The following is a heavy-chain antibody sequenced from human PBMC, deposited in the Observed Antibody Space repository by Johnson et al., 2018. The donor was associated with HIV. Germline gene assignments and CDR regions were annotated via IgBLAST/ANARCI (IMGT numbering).Heavy chain of an antibody. CDR2: ISSNGGST. CDR3: ARKKATVFSTTSTNYAFDI. D-gene: IGHD1-1*01. J-gene: IGHJ3*02. CDR1: GFTFSSYA. V-gene: IGHV3-64*01. Sequence: VHLVESGGGVVQPGGSLRLSCAASGFTFSSYAIHWVRQAPGKGLEYVSAISSNGGSTYYANSVKGRFTISRDNSKNTLYLQMNSLRAEDTAVYYCARKKATVFSTTSTNYAFDIWGQGTMVTFSS.